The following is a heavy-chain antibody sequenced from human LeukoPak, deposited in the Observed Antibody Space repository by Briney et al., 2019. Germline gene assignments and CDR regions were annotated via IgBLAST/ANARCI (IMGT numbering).Heavy chain of an antibody. CDR3: ARGGRRYFDYFDY. V-gene: IGHV1-3*04. D-gene: IGHD3-9*01. Sequence: ASVKVSCKASGYTFTSYAMHWVRQAPGQRLEWMGWINTGNGNTKYSQKFQGRVTNTRDTSASTAYMELSSLRSEDTAVYYCARGGRRYFDYFDYWGQGTLVTVSS. J-gene: IGHJ4*02. CDR1: GYTFTSYA. CDR2: INTGNGNT.